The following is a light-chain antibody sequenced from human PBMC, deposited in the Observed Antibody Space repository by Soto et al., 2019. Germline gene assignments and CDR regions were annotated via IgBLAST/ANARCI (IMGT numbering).Light chain of an antibody. V-gene: IGKV3-20*01. CDR3: QLYGNSAPFT. Sequence: EIVLTQSPDTLSLSPGERATLSCRASQSVANIYLAWYQQKPGQAPRLLIYGASTRATGIPDNFSGSGSGTDFTLTISRLEPEDFAVYYCQLYGNSAPFTFGPGTKVDIK. CDR1: QSVANIY. CDR2: GAS. J-gene: IGKJ3*01.